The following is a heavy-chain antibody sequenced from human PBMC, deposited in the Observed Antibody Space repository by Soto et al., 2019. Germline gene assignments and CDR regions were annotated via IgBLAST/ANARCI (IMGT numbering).Heavy chain of an antibody. V-gene: IGHV1-2*04. CDR3: ARDYGAAAGTSLNWFDP. CDR1: GYVFTGYY. J-gene: IGHJ5*02. Sequence: QVQLVQSGAEVKKPGASVKVSCKSSGYVFTGYYMHWVRQAPGQGLEWLGWINPISGDTKYAQKFQGWVTMTRDTSSNTVYMELTRLRSDDTAVYYCARDYGAAAGTSLNWFDPGGQGTLVTVSS. D-gene: IGHD6-13*01. CDR2: INPISGDT.